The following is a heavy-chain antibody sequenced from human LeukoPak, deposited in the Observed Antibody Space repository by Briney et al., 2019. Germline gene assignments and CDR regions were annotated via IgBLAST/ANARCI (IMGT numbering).Heavy chain of an antibody. D-gene: IGHD3-10*01. CDR3: ARDHGDYYGSGRYSIDY. J-gene: IGHJ4*02. V-gene: IGHV4-39*07. Sequence: SETLSLTCTVSGDSISSSSYYWGWIRQPPGKGLEWIGSIYYSGSTYYNPSLKSRVTISVDTSKNQFSLKLSSVTAADTAVYYCARDHGDYYGSGRYSIDYWGQGTLVTVSS. CDR1: GDSISSSSYY. CDR2: IYYSGST.